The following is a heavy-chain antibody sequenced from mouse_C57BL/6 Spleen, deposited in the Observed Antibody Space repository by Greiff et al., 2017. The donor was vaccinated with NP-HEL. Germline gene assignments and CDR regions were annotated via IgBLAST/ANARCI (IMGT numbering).Heavy chain of an antibody. D-gene: IGHD1-1*01. CDR3: ARGYGSEAWFAY. Sequence: EVQLQQSGPELVKPGASVKMSCKASGYTFTDYNMHWVKQSHGKSLEWIGYINPNNGGTSYNQKFKGKATLTVNKSSSTAYMELRSLTSEDSAVYYCARGYGSEAWFAYWGQGTLVTVSA. CDR1: GYTFTDYN. V-gene: IGHV1-22*01. J-gene: IGHJ3*01. CDR2: INPNNGGT.